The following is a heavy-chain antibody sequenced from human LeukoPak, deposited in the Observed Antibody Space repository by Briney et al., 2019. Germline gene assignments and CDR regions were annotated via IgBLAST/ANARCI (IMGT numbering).Heavy chain of an antibody. Sequence: SETLSLTCAVYGGSFSGYYWSWIRQPPGKGLEWIGEINHSGSTNYNPFLKSRVTISVDTSKNQFSLKLSSVTAADTAVYYCARHHPSADAFDIWGQGTMVTVSS. J-gene: IGHJ3*02. CDR1: GGSFSGYY. V-gene: IGHV4-34*01. CDR2: INHSGST. CDR3: ARHHPSADAFDI.